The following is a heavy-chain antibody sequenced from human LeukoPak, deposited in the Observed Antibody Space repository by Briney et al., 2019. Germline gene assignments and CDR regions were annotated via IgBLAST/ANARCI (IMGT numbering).Heavy chain of an antibody. D-gene: IGHD2-2*01. CDR3: ARYAYCSSTSCPYYYYYGMDV. CDR2: ISYDGSNK. CDR1: GFTFSSYA. V-gene: IGHV3-30*04. J-gene: IGHJ6*02. Sequence: TGGSLRLSCAASGFTFSSYAMHWVRQAPGKGLEWVAVISYDGSNKYYADSVKGRFTISRDNSKNTLYLQMNSLRAEDTAVYYCARYAYCSSTSCPYYYYYGMDVWGQGTTVIVSS.